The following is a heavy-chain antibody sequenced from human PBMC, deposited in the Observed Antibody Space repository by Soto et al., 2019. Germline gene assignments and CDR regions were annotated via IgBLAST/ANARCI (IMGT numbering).Heavy chain of an antibody. CDR2: TSHDGVT. J-gene: IGHJ5*02. Sequence: PSETLSLTCAVSSGSIDNVYWWSSVRQSPGKGLEWIGETSHDGVTNYNPSLEGRVTISIDKSKNQFYLDLNSVTAADTAMYYCARQREEEVVHPPLIKYSSSWYAGGDWFDPWGQRTLVTVST. V-gene: IGHV4-4*02. D-gene: IGHD6-13*01. CDR1: SGSIDNVYW. CDR3: ARQREEEVVHPPLIKYSSSWYAGGDWFDP.